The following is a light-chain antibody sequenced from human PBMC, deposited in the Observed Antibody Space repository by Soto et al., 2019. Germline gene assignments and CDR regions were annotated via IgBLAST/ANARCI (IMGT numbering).Light chain of an antibody. V-gene: IGKV1-5*03. CDR2: KAS. CDR3: QQYDSSSRT. J-gene: IGKJ1*01. Sequence: DIPMTQSPSTLSASVGDRVTITCRASQSISSWLAWYQQKPGKAPKLLIYKASSLESGVPSRFSGSGSGTEFTLTISSLQPDDFATYYCQQYDSSSRTFGQGTKVEIK. CDR1: QSISSW.